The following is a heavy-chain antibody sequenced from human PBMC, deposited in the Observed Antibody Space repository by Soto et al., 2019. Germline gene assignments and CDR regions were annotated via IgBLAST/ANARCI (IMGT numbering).Heavy chain of an antibody. D-gene: IGHD2-15*01. V-gene: IGHV4-59*13. CDR2: IYYTGST. Sequence: SHDRCVRWSVSGGSTSRYYWSWFRQPPWKGLEWIGYIYYTGSTNYNPSLKSRVTISVDTSKNQFSLKLSSVTAADTAVYYCAFSSGCGGHRDLHSFPTQRSSDL. J-gene: IGHJ2*01. CDR1: GGSTSRYY. CDR3: AFSSGCGGHRDLHSFPTQRSSDL.